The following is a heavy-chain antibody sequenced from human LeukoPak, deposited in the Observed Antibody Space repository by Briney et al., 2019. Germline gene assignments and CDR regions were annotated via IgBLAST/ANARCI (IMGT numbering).Heavy chain of an antibody. D-gene: IGHD3-3*01. CDR1: GFTFNSYA. J-gene: IGHJ6*02. CDR2: MSGSGGST. V-gene: IGHV3-23*01. Sequence: PGGSLRLSCAASGFTFNSYAMSWVRQAPGKGLEWVSAMSGSGGSTYYADSVKGRFTISRDNSKNTPYLQMNSLRAEDTAVYYCARYDFLERYGMDVWGQGTTVTVSS. CDR3: ARYDFLERYGMDV.